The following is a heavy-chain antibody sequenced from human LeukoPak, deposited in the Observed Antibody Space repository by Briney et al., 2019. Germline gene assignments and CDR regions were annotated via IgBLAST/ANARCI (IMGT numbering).Heavy chain of an antibody. CDR2: IYYSGST. J-gene: IGHJ3*02. V-gene: IGHV4-59*01. Sequence: KTSETLSLTCTVSAAPISSYYWSCIRQPPGKGLEWIGYIYYSGSTNYNPSLKSRVAISVDTSKNQVSLRLSSVTAADTAVYYCARGGSLVGTTPRDTFDIWGQGTVVTVS. CDR1: AAPISSYY. D-gene: IGHD1-26*01. CDR3: ARGGSLVGTTPRDTFDI.